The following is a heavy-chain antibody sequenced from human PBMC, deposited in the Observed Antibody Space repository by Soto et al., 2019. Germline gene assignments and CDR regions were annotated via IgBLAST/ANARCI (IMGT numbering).Heavy chain of an antibody. CDR2: ISYDGSNK. CDR3: ARDPSYSRDGYNNVCYFDY. CDR1: GFTFSSYA. V-gene: IGHV3-30-3*01. Sequence: QVQLVESGGGVVQPGRSLRLSCAASGFTFSSYAMHWVRQAPGKGLEWVAVISYDGSNKYYADSVKGRFTISRDNSKNTLYLQMNSLRAEDTAVYYCARDPSYSRDGYNNVCYFDYWGQGTLVTVSS. J-gene: IGHJ4*02. D-gene: IGHD4-4*01.